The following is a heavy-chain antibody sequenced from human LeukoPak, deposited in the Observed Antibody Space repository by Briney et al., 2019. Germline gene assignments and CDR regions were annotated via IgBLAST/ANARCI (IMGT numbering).Heavy chain of an antibody. D-gene: IGHD2-8*01. Sequence: ASVKVSCKVSGYTLTELSMHWVRQAPGKGLEWMGGFDPEDGETIYAQKFQGRVTMTEDTSTDTAYMELSRLRSDDTAVYYCAREGDIVLMSAFDIWGQGTMVTVSS. CDR3: AREGDIVLMSAFDI. V-gene: IGHV1-24*01. CDR2: FDPEDGET. CDR1: GYTLTELS. J-gene: IGHJ3*02.